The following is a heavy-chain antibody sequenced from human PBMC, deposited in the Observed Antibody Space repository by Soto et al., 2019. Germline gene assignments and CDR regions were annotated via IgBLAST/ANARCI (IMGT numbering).Heavy chain of an antibody. D-gene: IGHD3-16*01. J-gene: IGHJ4*02. Sequence: GGSLRLSCAASGFTFGSYSMNWVRQAPGKGLEWVSSISSTSTYIYYADSVRGRFTISRDNAENTLYLHMNSLRAEDTAVYYCAKDVSWGQSDYWGQGT. CDR1: GFTFGSYS. CDR2: ISSTSTYI. CDR3: AKDVSWGQSDY. V-gene: IGHV3-21*01.